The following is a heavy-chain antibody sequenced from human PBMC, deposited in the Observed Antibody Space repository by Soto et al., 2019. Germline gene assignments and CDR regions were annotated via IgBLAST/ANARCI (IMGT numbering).Heavy chain of an antibody. CDR2: IDSGDGTT. J-gene: IGHJ4*02. V-gene: IGHV3-11*01. CDR1: GXDFGDYY. CDR3: VRPYYSSSWFPFDR. Sequence: LRLSWTGSGXDFGDYYMSWIRQAPGKGLEWVSYIDSGDGTTYYTDSVKGRFTISRDNAKKTVYLQMSSLRVEDTALYYCVRPYYSSSWFPFDRWGQGTLVTVSS. D-gene: IGHD6-13*01.